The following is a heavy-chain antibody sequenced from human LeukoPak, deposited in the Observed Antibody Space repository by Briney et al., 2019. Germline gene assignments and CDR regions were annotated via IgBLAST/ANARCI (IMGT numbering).Heavy chain of an antibody. CDR3: ARDRYPVYSSSSSYYYMDV. J-gene: IGHJ6*03. V-gene: IGHV1-69*05. CDR1: GGTFSSYA. Sequence: SVKVSCKASGGTFSSYAISWVRQAPGQGLEWMGGTIPIFGTANYAQKFQGRVTITTDESTSTAYMELSSLRSEDTAVYYCARDRYPVYSSSSSYYYMDVWGKGTTVTVSS. CDR2: TIPIFGTA. D-gene: IGHD6-6*01.